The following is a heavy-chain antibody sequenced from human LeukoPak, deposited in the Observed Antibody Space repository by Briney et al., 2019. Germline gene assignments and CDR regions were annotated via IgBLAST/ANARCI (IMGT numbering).Heavy chain of an antibody. CDR2: INPNSGGT. J-gene: IGHJ5*02. CDR3: ANSVAAAGSWFDP. CDR1: GYTFTSYG. V-gene: IGHV1-2*02. Sequence: ASVKVSCKASGYTFTSYGISWVRQAPGQGLEWMGWINPNSGGTNYAQKFQGRVTMTRDTSISTAYMELSRLRSDDTAVYYCANSVAAAGSWFDPWGQGTLVTVSS. D-gene: IGHD6-13*01.